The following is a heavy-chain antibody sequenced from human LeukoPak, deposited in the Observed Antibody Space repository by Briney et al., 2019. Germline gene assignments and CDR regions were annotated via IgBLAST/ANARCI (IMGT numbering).Heavy chain of an antibody. V-gene: IGHV4-38-2*02. J-gene: IGHJ5*02. CDR3: ARDFIAAAGNWFDP. Sequence: SETLSLTCTVSGGSISSYYWSWIRQPPGKGLEWIGSIYHSGSTYYNPSLKSRVTISVDTSKNQFSLKLSSVTAADTAVYYCARDFIAAAGNWFDPWGQGTLVTVSS. CDR2: IYHSGST. CDR1: GGSISSYY. D-gene: IGHD6-13*01.